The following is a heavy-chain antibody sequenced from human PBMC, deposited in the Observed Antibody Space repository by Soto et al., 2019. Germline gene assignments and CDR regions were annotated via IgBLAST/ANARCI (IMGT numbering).Heavy chain of an antibody. CDR2: ITGSGGRT. CDR1: GFTFSSYA. CDR3: AKGRSYYYYYGVDV. V-gene: IGHV3-23*01. J-gene: IGHJ6*02. Sequence: HPGGSLRLSCAVSGFTFSSYAMSWVRQAPGKGLEWVSAITGSGGRTYYADSVKGRSTISRDNSKSTLYLQMNSLRAEDTALYYCAKGRSYYYYYGVDVWGQGTTVTVSS.